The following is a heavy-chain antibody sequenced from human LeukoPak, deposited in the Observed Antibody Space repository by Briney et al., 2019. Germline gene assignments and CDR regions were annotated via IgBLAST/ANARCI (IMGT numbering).Heavy chain of an antibody. CDR2: INPHSGGT. V-gene: IGHV1-2*02. CDR3: ARVRYSSSWYSFDY. J-gene: IGHJ4*02. Sequence: ASVKVSCKASGYTFTGYYMHWVRQAPGQGLEWMGWINPHSGGTNYAQNFQGRVTMTRDTPITTVDMELRSLRSDDTAVYYCARVRYSSSWYSFDYWGQGTLVTVSS. D-gene: IGHD6-13*01. CDR1: GYTFTGYY.